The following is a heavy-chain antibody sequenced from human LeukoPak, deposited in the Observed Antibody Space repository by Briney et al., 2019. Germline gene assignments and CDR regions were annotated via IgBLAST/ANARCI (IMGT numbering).Heavy chain of an antibody. J-gene: IGHJ5*02. Sequence: GASVKVSCKAFGYTFTSNYMHWVRQAPGQGPEWMGVISPSGGSTTYAQKFQGRVTLTRDMSTSTDYLELSSLRSEDTAVYYCARGQGATVPQVGKNWFDPWGQGTRVTVSS. CDR1: GYTFTSNY. CDR3: ARGQGATVPQVGKNWFDP. CDR2: ISPSGGST. D-gene: IGHD1-26*01. V-gene: IGHV1-46*01.